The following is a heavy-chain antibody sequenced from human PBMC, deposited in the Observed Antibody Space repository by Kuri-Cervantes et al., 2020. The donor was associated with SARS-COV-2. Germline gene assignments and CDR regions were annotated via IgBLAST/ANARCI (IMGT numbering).Heavy chain of an antibody. CDR3: ARTSYGSALY. D-gene: IGHD3-10*01. Sequence: GSLRLSCTVSDDSISTNYYWGWIRQPPGKGLEWIGIIHHSGNTHYNSSLMSRVTMSVDTFKNQFSLNLRSLTAADTAVYYCARTSYGSALYWGQGTLVTVSS. CDR1: DDSISTNYY. V-gene: IGHV4-38-2*02. J-gene: IGHJ4*02. CDR2: IHHSGNT.